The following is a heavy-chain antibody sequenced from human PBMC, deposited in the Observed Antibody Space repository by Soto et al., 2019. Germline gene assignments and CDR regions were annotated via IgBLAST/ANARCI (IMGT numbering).Heavy chain of an antibody. Sequence: EVQLLESGAGLLKPGGSVRLSCAASGLTFGNYAMSWVRQAPGKGLEWVSAISGDSGRTYYADSVKGRFTISRDNSKNTLSLQMNTLRAEDSAVYYCAVTPNCGRDCSAASYWYFDIWGRGTLVTVSS. V-gene: IGHV3-23*01. D-gene: IGHD2-21*02. CDR3: AVTPNCGRDCSAASYWYFDI. CDR1: GLTFGNYA. CDR2: ISGDSGRT. J-gene: IGHJ2*01.